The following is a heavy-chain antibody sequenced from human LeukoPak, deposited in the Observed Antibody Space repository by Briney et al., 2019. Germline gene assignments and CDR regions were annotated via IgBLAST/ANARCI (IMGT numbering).Heavy chain of an antibody. Sequence: GASVKVSCKASGGTFSSYAISWVRQAPGQGLEWMGGIIPIFGTANYAQKFQGRVTITADESTSTAYMELSSLRSEDTAVYYCARVLADFGPYYYYYYMDVWGKGTTVTVSS. CDR3: ARVLADFGPYYYYYYMDV. D-gene: IGHD2-15*01. CDR2: IIPIFGTA. V-gene: IGHV1-69*13. J-gene: IGHJ6*03. CDR1: GGTFSSYA.